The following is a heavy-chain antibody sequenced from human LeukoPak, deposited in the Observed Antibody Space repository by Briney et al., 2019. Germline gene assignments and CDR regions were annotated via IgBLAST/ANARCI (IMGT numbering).Heavy chain of an antibody. Sequence: GGSLRLSCAASGFTFSSYAMHWVRQAPGKGLEWVAVISYDGSNKYYADSVKGRFTISRDNSKNTLYLQMNSLRAEDTAVYYCARASIDNDYGDDPNFDYWGQGTLVTVSS. J-gene: IGHJ4*02. CDR2: ISYDGSNK. D-gene: IGHD4-17*01. V-gene: IGHV3-30-3*01. CDR1: GFTFSSYA. CDR3: ARASIDNDYGDDPNFDY.